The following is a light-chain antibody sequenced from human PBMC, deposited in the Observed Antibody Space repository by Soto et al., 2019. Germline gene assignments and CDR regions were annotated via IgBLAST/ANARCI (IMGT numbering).Light chain of an antibody. CDR3: ATWDDSLKGYV. J-gene: IGLJ1*01. CDR1: SSNIGSST. Sequence: QPVLTQPPSASGTPGQRVTISCSGSSSNIGSSTVTWYQQLPGAAPTVLIHSNNQRPSGVPDRFSGSKSGTSASLAISGHQSDDEADYYCATWDDSLKGYVFGTGTKLTVL. V-gene: IGLV1-44*01. CDR2: SNN.